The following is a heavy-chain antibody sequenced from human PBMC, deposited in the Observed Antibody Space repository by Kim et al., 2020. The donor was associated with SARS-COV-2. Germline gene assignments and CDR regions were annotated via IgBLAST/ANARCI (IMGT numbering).Heavy chain of an antibody. CDR2: IYYSGST. D-gene: IGHD1-26*01. J-gene: IGHJ4*02. Sequence: SETLSLTCTVYGGSISSYYWSWIRQPPGKGLEWIGYIYYSGSTNYNPSLKSRVTISVDTSKNQFSLKLSSVTAADTAVYYCAREVGATMGWGQGTLVTVSS. CDR3: AREVGATMG. V-gene: IGHV4-59*01. CDR1: GGSISSYY.